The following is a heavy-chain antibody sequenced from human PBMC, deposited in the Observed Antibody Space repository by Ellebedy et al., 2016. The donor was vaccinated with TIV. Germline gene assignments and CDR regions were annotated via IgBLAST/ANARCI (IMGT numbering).Heavy chain of an antibody. CDR2: VDGPGSGT. V-gene: IGHV3-74*01. Sequence: GESLKISXAASGFTFTNYWMHWVRQVPGKGLVWVSRVDGPGSGTSLPDSVKGRFTISRDNANNMLYLQMNNLRAEDTALYYCTTVFEMWGQGTLVTVSS. J-gene: IGHJ3*02. CDR1: GFTFTNYW. CDR3: TTVFEM.